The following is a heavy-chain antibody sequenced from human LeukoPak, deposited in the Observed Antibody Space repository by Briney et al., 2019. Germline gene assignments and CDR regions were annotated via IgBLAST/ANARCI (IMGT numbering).Heavy chain of an antibody. J-gene: IGHJ4*02. CDR3: ARVRSGSLDY. D-gene: IGHD1-26*01. V-gene: IGHV3-21*01. CDR2: IRSSSSGI. CDR1: VFTFSSYS. Sequence: GGSLRLSCAASVFTFSSYSMNWVRQAPGKGLEWVSFIRSSSSGIYYADSVKGRFTISRDNAKNSLYLQMDSLKAEDTAVYYCARVRSGSLDYWGQGTLVTVSS.